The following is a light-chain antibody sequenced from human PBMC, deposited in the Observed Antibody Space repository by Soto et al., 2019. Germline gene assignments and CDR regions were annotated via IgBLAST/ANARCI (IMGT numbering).Light chain of an antibody. CDR3: QQSYTTLWT. CDR1: QSISSY. Sequence: DIQMTQSPASLSASVGDRVTITCRASQSISSYLNWYQQKPGKAPKLLIYAASSLEGGVPSRFSGSGSGTDFTLTISSLQPEDFATYFCQQSYTTLWTLGQGTKVEIK. CDR2: AAS. V-gene: IGKV1-39*01. J-gene: IGKJ1*01.